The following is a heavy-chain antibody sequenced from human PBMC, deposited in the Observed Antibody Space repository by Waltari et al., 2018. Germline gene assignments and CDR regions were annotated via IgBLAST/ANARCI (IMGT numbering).Heavy chain of an antibody. D-gene: IGHD6-19*01. CDR1: VFPFSSYS. V-gene: IGHV3-23*01. Sequence: DVLLLESGGGWVQHGWSLSFCCPASVFPFSSYSLSWVSLAPVKGLGGVLAIRGSAGSRYYADSGKGRFTISRDNSKNTLNLQMNSLRAEDTAVYYCAKSSINNSGQWISGEHYWGQGTLVTVSS. CDR3: AKSSINNSGQWISGEHY. CDR2: IRGSAGSR. J-gene: IGHJ4*02.